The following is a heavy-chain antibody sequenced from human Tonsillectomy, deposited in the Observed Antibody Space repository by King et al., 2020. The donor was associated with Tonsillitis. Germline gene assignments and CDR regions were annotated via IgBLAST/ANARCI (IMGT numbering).Heavy chain of an antibody. CDR3: ARGGQYVSGIYFRY. V-gene: IGHV1-2*02. CDR1: GYTFTGYY. Sequence: VQLVESGAEVKKPGASVKVSCKASGYTFTGYYIHWVRQAPGQGLEWMGWINPNNGGTNYAPKFQGSVTVTRDTSISTAYMELSGLRSDDTAVYYCARGGQYVSGIYFRYWGQGTLVTVPS. J-gene: IGHJ4*02. CDR2: INPNNGGT. D-gene: IGHD3-10*01.